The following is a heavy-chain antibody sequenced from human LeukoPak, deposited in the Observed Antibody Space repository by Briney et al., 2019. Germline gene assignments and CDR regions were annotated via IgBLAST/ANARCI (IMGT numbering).Heavy chain of an antibody. D-gene: IGHD5-24*01. CDR1: GGSISSGDNY. CDR3: ARRRRDGYSRYFDY. Sequence: SETLTLTCTVSGGSISSGDNYWSWIRQPPGKGLEWIGYIYYSGSTYYNPSLKSRVTISVDTSKSQFSLKLSSVTAADTAVYYCARRRRDGYSRYFDYWGQGTLVTVSS. V-gene: IGHV4-39*01. J-gene: IGHJ4*02. CDR2: IYYSGST.